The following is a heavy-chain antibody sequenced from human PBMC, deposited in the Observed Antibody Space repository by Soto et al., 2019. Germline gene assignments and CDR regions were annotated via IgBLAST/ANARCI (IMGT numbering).Heavy chain of an antibody. Sequence: QVQLQESGPGLVKPSGTLSLTCAVSSGSISSSNWWSWVRQPPGKGLEWIGEIYHSGSTNYNPSLKSRVTISVDKSKNQFSLKLSSVTAADTAVYYCARHSSSHDYYYYYYMDVWGKGPRSPSP. CDR3: ARHSSSHDYYYYYYMDV. CDR2: IYHSGST. J-gene: IGHJ6*03. D-gene: IGHD6-13*01. V-gene: IGHV4-4*02. CDR1: SGSISSSNW.